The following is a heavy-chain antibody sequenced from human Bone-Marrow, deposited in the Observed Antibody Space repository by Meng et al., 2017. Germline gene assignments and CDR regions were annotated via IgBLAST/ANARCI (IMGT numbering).Heavy chain of an antibody. CDR1: RGSTSSYY. D-gene: IGHD3-9*01. CDR2: ISTSGST. Sequence: SDTLSLTCTVSRGSTSSYYWCWIRLPAGRGLELIGRISTSGSTNYNPSLKIRVTMSVDTSKTQFSLKLSSVPAADTAVYYCAREGDSSHSDILTGSHYYFDYWGQGTLVTVSS. J-gene: IGHJ4*02. V-gene: IGHV4-4*07. CDR3: AREGDSSHSDILTGSHYYFDY.